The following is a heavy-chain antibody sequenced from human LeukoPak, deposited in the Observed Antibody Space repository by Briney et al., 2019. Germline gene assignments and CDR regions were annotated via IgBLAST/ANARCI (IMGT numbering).Heavy chain of an antibody. CDR3: ARSTVTVKSDAFDI. D-gene: IGHD4-17*01. V-gene: IGHV1-18*01. J-gene: IGHJ3*02. CDR1: VHTFTNYG. Sequence: ASVKVSCKASVHTFTNYGISWVRQAPGQGLEWMGWISAYNGNTNYAQKLQGRVTMTTDTSTSTAYMELRSLRSDDTAVYYCARSTVTVKSDAFDIWGQGTMVTVSS. CDR2: ISAYNGNT.